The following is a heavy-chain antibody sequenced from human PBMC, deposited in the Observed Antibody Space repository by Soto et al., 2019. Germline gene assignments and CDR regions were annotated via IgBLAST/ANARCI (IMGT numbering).Heavy chain of an antibody. CDR2: ISSSSSYI. CDR1: GFTFSSYS. D-gene: IGHD6-6*01. CDR3: ARGGTTYSSSAFGVY. J-gene: IGHJ4*02. Sequence: GGSLRLSCAASGFTFSSYSMNWVRQAPGKGLEWVSSISSSSSYIYYADSVKGRFTISRDNAKNSLYLQMNSLRAEDTAVYYCARGGTTYSSSAFGVYWGQGTLVTV. V-gene: IGHV3-21*01.